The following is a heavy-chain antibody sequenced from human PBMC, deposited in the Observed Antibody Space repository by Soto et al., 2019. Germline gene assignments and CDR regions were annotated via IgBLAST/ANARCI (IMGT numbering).Heavy chain of an antibody. D-gene: IGHD1-26*01. CDR3: AKEMSYGRPYDY. V-gene: IGHV3-23*01. CDR1: ILILNNYA. CDR2: ISATGDNT. Sequence: GGYLSLSCDASILILNNYAVSWVRQAPGKGLEWVSAISATGDNTYYADFVEGRFTVSRDNSKNTLYLQMNGLRAEDTAMYYCAKEMSYGRPYDYWGQGTLVTVSS. J-gene: IGHJ4*02.